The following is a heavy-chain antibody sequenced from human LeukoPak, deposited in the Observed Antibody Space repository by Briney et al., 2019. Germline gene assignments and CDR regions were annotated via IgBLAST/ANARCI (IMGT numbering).Heavy chain of an antibody. CDR1: GGSISSDSYY. J-gene: IGHJ4*02. CDR2: IYYSGST. Sequence: PSETLSLTCTVSGGSISSDSYYWGWIRQPPGKGLQWIGCIYYSGSTYYKPSLKSRVTISVDTSKNQFSLKLTSVTAADTAVYYCATTLPPELLDYWGQGTLVTVSS. D-gene: IGHD1-26*01. CDR3: ATTLPPELLDY. V-gene: IGHV4-39*01.